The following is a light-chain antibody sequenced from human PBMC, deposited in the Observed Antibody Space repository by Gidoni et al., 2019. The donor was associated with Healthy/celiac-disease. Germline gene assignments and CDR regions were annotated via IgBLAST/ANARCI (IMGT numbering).Light chain of an antibody. J-gene: IGKJ4*01. CDR1: QSVSTF. Sequence: EIVLTQSPATLSLSPGERATLSCRASQSVSTFLAWYQQKPGQAPRLLIYDASDRATGIPARFSGSGSGTDFTLTISSLEPEDFAVYYCQQRSSWPVLTFXGXTKVEIK. V-gene: IGKV3-11*01. CDR2: DAS. CDR3: QQRSSWPVLT.